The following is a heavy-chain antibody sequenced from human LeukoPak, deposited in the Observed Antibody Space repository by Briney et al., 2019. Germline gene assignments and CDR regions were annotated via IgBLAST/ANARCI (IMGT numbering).Heavy chain of an antibody. Sequence: GGSLRLSCAASGFTFSSYTMSWVRQAPGKGLEWVSAISGSGGSAYYADSVKGRFTISRDNSKNTLYLQMNSLRAEDTAVYYCAKDINYDIPFDYWGQGTLVTVSS. J-gene: IGHJ4*02. D-gene: IGHD3-22*01. CDR2: ISGSGGSA. CDR3: AKDINYDIPFDY. CDR1: GFTFSSYT. V-gene: IGHV3-23*01.